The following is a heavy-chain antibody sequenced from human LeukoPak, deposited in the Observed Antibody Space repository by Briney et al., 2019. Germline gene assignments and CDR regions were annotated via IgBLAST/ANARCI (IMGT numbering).Heavy chain of an antibody. D-gene: IGHD3-3*01. V-gene: IGHV3-21*01. Sequence: GGSLRLSCAASGFTFSSYEMNWVRQAPGKGLEWVSSISSSRSYIYYADSVKGRFTTSRDNAKNSLYLQMNSLRAEDTAVYYCARDRGSGYDAFDIWGQGTMVTVSS. CDR1: GFTFSSYE. CDR2: ISSSRSYI. J-gene: IGHJ3*02. CDR3: ARDRGSGYDAFDI.